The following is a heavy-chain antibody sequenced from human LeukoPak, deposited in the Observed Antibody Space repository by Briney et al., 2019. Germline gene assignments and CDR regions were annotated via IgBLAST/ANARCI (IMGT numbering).Heavy chain of an antibody. CDR1: GFTFGNYA. D-gene: IGHD2-15*01. V-gene: IGHV3-23*01. J-gene: IGHJ4*02. Sequence: PVGSLRLSCAASGFTFGNYAMSWVRQAPGKGPECVSAISGGSGGTYYADSVKGRFTISRDNSKNTVYLQMNSLRAEDTAVYYCAKDGKGYCTSSSCYLNIDYWGQGTLVTVSS. CDR3: AKDGKGYCTSSSCYLNIDY. CDR2: ISGGSGGT.